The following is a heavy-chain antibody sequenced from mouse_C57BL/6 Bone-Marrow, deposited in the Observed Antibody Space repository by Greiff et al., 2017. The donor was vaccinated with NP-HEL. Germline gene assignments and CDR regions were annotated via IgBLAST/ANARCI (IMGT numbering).Heavy chain of an antibody. J-gene: IGHJ4*01. CDR2: IWSGGST. D-gene: IGHD1-1*01. V-gene: IGHV2-2*01. CDR1: GFSLTSYG. CDR3: ARRWNYYGSAMDY. Sequence: QVHVKQSGPGLVQPSQSLSITCTVSGFSLTSYGVHWVRQSPGKGLEWLGVIWSGGSTDYNAAFISRLSISKDNSKSQVFFKMNSLQADDTAIYYCARRWNYYGSAMDYWGQGTSVTVSS.